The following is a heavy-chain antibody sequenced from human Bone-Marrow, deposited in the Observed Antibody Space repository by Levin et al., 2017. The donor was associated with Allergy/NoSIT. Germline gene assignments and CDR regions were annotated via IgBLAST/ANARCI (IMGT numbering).Heavy chain of an antibody. Sequence: GESLKISCAASGFTVSTNYMSWVHQAPGKGLEWVSVIYSGGDTKYTESVKGRFTISRDNSKNTLHLQMNSLRAEDTAVYYCAKCSGWYGKGYFDLWGRGTLVTVSS. CDR2: IYSGGDT. CDR1: GFTVSTNY. V-gene: IGHV3-53*01. D-gene: IGHD6-19*01. J-gene: IGHJ2*01. CDR3: AKCSGWYGKGYFDL.